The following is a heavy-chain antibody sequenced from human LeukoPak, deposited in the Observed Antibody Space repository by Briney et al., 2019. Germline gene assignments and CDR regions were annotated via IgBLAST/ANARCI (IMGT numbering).Heavy chain of an antibody. D-gene: IGHD5-18*01. CDR1: GYTFTSYG. J-gene: IGHJ6*02. CDR2: ISAYNGNT. V-gene: IGHV1-18*01. Sequence: ASVKVSCKASGYTFTSYGINWVRQAPGQGLEWMGWISAYNGNTNYAQKFQGRVTMTTDTSTRTAYMELRSLRSDDTALYYCARTPMVTGYYYYGMDVWGQGTTVTVSS. CDR3: ARTPMVTGYYYYGMDV.